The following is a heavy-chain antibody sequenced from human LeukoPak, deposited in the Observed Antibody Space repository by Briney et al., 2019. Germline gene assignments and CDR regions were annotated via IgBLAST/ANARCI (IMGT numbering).Heavy chain of an antibody. D-gene: IGHD3-22*01. CDR3: ARARDYYDSSGYDDNYYYYYYMDV. Sequence: ASVKVSCKASGYTFTSHYMHWVRQATGQGLGWMGWMNPNSGNTGYAQKFQGRVTITRNTSISTAYMELSSLRSEDTAVYYCARARDYYDSSGYDDNYYYYYYMDVWGKGTTVTVSS. CDR2: MNPNSGNT. V-gene: IGHV1-8*01. CDR1: GYTFTSHY. J-gene: IGHJ6*03.